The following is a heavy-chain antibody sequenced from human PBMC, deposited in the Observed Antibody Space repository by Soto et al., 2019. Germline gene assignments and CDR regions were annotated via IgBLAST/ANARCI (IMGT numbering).Heavy chain of an antibody. V-gene: IGHV3-21*01. CDR3: ARDEYDGDYYYYGMDV. D-gene: IGHD6-6*01. Sequence: PGWSLRLSCAASGFTFSSYSMNWVRQAPGKGLEWVSSISSSSSYIYYADSVKGRFTISRDNAKNSLYLQMNSLRAEDTAVYYCARDEYDGDYYYYGMDVWGQGTTVTVSS. CDR1: GFTFSSYS. J-gene: IGHJ6*02. CDR2: ISSSSSYI.